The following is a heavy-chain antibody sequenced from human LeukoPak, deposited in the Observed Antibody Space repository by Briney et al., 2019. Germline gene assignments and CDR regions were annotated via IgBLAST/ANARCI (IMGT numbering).Heavy chain of an antibody. D-gene: IGHD1-1*01. CDR2: INQDGSVK. J-gene: IGHJ4*02. V-gene: IGHV3-7*01. CDR1: GFTFSDYW. CDR3: AKDKSWNVCDY. Sequence: TGGSLRLSCAASGFTFSDYWIIWFRQAPGKGLEWVGHINQDGSVKDYVDSMKGRFTISRDNANKFSFLQMNSLRAEDTAVYYCAKDKSWNVCDYWGRGTLVTVSS.